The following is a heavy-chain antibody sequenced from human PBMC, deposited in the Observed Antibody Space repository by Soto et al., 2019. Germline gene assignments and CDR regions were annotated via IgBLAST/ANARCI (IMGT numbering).Heavy chain of an antibody. CDR3: ARDQGRGYSYGFDY. J-gene: IGHJ4*02. V-gene: IGHV3-33*01. CDR2: IWYDGSNK. Sequence: QVQLVESGGGVVQPGRSLRLSGAASGFTFSSYGMHWVRQAPGKGLEWVAVIWYDGSNKYYADSVKGRFTISRDNSKNTLYLQMNSLRAEDTAVYYCARDQGRGYSYGFDYWGQGTLVTVSS. D-gene: IGHD5-18*01. CDR1: GFTFSSYG.